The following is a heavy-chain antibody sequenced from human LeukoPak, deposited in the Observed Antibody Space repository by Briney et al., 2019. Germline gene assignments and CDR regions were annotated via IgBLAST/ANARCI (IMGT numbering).Heavy chain of an antibody. V-gene: IGHV4-59*12. CDR1: GGSISGYY. CDR3: AREGDYGDIWDY. Sequence: SETLSLTCTVSGGSISGYYWSWIRQPPGKGPEWIGYIYYSGSTNYNPSLKSRVTISVDTSKNQFSLKMNSVTAADTAVYYCAREGDYGDIWDYWGQGTLVTVSS. J-gene: IGHJ4*02. D-gene: IGHD4-17*01. CDR2: IYYSGST.